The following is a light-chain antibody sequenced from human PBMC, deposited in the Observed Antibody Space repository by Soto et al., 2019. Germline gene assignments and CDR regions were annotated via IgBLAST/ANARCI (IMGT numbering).Light chain of an antibody. Sequence: QSVLTQPPSVSGAPGQRVTISCTGSTSNIGAGYGVHWYQHLPGTAPKLLMYGNSIRPSGVPDRFSGSKSGTSASLAITGVQAEDEADYYCQSYDSSLTCVVFGGGTQLTVL. V-gene: IGLV1-40*01. CDR1: TSNIGAGYG. J-gene: IGLJ2*01. CDR3: QSYDSSLTCVV. CDR2: GNS.